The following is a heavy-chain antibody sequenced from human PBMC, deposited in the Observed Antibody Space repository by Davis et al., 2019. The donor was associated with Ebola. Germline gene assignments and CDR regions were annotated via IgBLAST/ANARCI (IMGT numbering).Heavy chain of an antibody. CDR3: ARQSSGDYFDY. D-gene: IGHD4-17*01. CDR2: LDPGDSDT. V-gene: IGHV5-51*01. Sequence: GGSLRLSCKGSGYSFTTYWIGWVRQMPGKGLEWMGILDPGDSDTRYSPSFQGQVTISADKSISTAYLQWSSLKASDTAIYYCARQSSGDYFDYWGQGTLVTVSS. CDR1: GYSFTTYW. J-gene: IGHJ4*02.